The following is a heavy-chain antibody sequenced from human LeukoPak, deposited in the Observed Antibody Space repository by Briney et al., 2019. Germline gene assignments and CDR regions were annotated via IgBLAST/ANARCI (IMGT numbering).Heavy chain of an antibody. J-gene: IGHJ4*02. CDR2: IYHSGST. D-gene: IGHD5-18*01. V-gene: IGHV4-38-2*01. Sequence: SETLSLTCAVSGYSISSGYYWGWIRQPPGKGLEWIGSIYHSGSTYYNPSLKSRVTISVDTSKNQFPLKLSSVTAADTAVYYCARGPKLYFSDYWGQGTLVTVSS. CDR1: GYSISSGYY. CDR3: ARGPKLYFSDY.